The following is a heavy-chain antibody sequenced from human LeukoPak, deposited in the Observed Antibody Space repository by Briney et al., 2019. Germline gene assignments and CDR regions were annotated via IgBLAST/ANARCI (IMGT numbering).Heavy chain of an antibody. J-gene: IGHJ4*02. CDR2: IYHSGST. Sequence: SQTLSLTCAVSGGSISSGGYSWSWIRQPPGKGLEWIGYIYHSGSTYYNPSLKSRVTISVDRSKNQFSLKLSSVTAADTAVYYSARGVEYGDPYYFDYWGQGTLVTVSS. CDR3: ARGVEYGDPYYFDY. V-gene: IGHV4-30-2*01. D-gene: IGHD4-17*01. CDR1: GGSISSGGYS.